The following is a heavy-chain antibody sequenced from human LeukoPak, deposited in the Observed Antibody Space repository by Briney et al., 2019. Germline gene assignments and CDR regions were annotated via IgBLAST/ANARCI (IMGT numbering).Heavy chain of an antibody. Sequence: PGGSLRLSCAASGFTFSSYSMNWVRQAPGKGLEWVSSISSSSSYIYYADSVKGRFTISRHNSKNTLYLQMNSLRAEDTAVYYCASTRYGITIFEDYWGQGTLVTVSS. CDR3: ASTRYGITIFEDY. V-gene: IGHV3-21*04. CDR2: ISSSSSYI. CDR1: GFTFSSYS. J-gene: IGHJ4*02. D-gene: IGHD3-3*01.